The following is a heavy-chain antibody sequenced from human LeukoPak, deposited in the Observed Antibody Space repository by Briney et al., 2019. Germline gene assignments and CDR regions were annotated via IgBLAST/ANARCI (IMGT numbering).Heavy chain of an antibody. Sequence: SETLLLTCAIPDVSIRYYLCSSIRQPPAKVLEWIGNVYYSGSTYYNPSLKSRLNISVETTSNQFSLKLALVTVADTADYYCTREFGSFYAGDSRFDTWGQGTLVTVSS. V-gene: IGHV4-59*13. CDR3: TREFGSFYAGDSRFDT. CDR1: DVSIRYYL. D-gene: IGHD2/OR15-2a*01. CDR2: VYYSGST. J-gene: IGHJ5*02.